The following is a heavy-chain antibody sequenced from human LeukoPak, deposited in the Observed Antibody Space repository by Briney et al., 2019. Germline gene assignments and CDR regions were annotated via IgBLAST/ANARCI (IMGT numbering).Heavy chain of an antibody. Sequence: SETLSLTCTVSGGSISSSSYYWGWIRQPQGKGLEWIGSIYYSGSTYYNPSLKSRVTISVDTSKNQFSLKLSSVTAADTAVYYCARDAVGYCSGGSCPDAFDIWGQGTMVTVSS. CDR3: ARDAVGYCSGGSCPDAFDI. CDR1: GGSISSSSYY. V-gene: IGHV4-39*07. CDR2: IYYSGST. J-gene: IGHJ3*02. D-gene: IGHD2-15*01.